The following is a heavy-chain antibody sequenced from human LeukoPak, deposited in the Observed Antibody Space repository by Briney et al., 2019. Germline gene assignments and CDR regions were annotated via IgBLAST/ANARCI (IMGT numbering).Heavy chain of an antibody. CDR3: AKDWFGGYNQYYFDY. Sequence: SETLSLTCTVSGGSISSGGYYWSWIRQHPGKGLEWIGYIYYSGSTYYNPSLKSRVTISVDTSKNQFSLKLSSVTAADTAVYYCAKDWFGGYNQYYFDYWGQGTLVTVSS. CDR2: IYYSGST. D-gene: IGHD5-24*01. CDR1: GGSISSGGYY. J-gene: IGHJ4*02. V-gene: IGHV4-31*03.